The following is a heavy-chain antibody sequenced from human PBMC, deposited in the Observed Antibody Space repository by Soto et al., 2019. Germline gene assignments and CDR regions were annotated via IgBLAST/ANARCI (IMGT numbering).Heavy chain of an antibody. Sequence: GASVKVSCKASGYTFTGYYMHWVRQAPGQGLEWMGWINPNSGGTNYAQKFQGWVTMTRDTSISTAYMELSRLRSDDTAVYYCARDQEYDYGSGSYYGYWGQGTLVTVSS. V-gene: IGHV1-2*04. CDR3: ARDQEYDYGSGSYYGY. J-gene: IGHJ4*02. CDR2: INPNSGGT. CDR1: GYTFTGYY. D-gene: IGHD3-10*01.